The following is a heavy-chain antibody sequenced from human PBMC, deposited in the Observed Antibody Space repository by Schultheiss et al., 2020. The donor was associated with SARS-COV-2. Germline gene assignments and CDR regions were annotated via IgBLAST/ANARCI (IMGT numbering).Heavy chain of an antibody. V-gene: IGHV4-34*01. Sequence: SETLSLTCAVYGGSFSGYYWSWIRQPPGKGLEWIGEINHGGSTNYNPSLKSRVTISVDTSKNQFSLKLSSVTAADTAVYYCARNRQLARRGYSYGFDYWGQGTLVTVSS. CDR3: ARNRQLARRGYSYGFDY. J-gene: IGHJ4*02. CDR2: INHGGST. D-gene: IGHD5-18*01. CDR1: GGSFSGYY.